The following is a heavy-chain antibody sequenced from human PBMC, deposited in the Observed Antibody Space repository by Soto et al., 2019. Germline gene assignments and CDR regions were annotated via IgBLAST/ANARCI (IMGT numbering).Heavy chain of an antibody. CDR2: INHSGST. D-gene: IGHD3-3*01. Sequence: SETLSLTCAVYGGSFSGYYWSWIRQPPGKGLEWIGEINHSGSTNYNPSLKSRVTISVDTSKNQFSLKLSSVTAADTAVYYCARDARYYDFWSGYNRDFEYWGQGTLVTVSS. V-gene: IGHV4-34*01. J-gene: IGHJ4*02. CDR3: ARDARYYDFWSGYNRDFEY. CDR1: GGSFSGYY.